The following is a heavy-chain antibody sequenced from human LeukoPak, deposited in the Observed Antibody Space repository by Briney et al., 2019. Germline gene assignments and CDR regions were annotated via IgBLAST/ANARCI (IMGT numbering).Heavy chain of an antibody. CDR3: AKSDWFDP. J-gene: IGHJ5*02. CDR2: IKSDGKSI. CDR1: GFTFSSFW. Sequence: GGPLRLSCAASGFTFSSFWMKGVPQAPGKGLMWVCRIKSDGKSISYADSVKGRFIISRNNAKSMLYIQMKSLGAEDKARYLGAKSDWFDPWGQGTLVTVSS. V-gene: IGHV3-74*01.